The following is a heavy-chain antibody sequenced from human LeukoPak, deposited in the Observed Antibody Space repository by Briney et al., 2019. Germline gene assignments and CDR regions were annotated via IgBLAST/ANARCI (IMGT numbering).Heavy chain of an antibody. CDR2: ISSSSSYI. CDR1: GFTFSSYS. D-gene: IGHD3-22*01. V-gene: IGHV3-21*01. J-gene: IGHJ4*02. CDR3: ARVHDSSVYYFG. Sequence: GGSLRLSCAASGFTFSSYSMNWVRQAPGKGLEWVSSISSSSSYIYYADSVKGRFTISRDNAKNSLYLQMNSLRAEDTAVYYCARVHDSSVYYFGRGQGTLVTVSS.